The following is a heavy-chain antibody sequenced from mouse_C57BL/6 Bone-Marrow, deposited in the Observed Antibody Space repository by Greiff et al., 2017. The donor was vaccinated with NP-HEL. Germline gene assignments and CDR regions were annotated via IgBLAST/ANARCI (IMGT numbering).Heavy chain of an antibody. Sequence: VKLMESGAELVRPGTSVKLSCKASGYTFTSYWMHWVKQRPGQGLEWIGVIDPSDSYTNYNQKFKGKATLTVDTSSSTAYMQLSSLTSEDSAVYYCARGYYGPLFAYWGQGTLVTVSA. CDR1: GYTFTSYW. J-gene: IGHJ3*01. V-gene: IGHV1-59*01. CDR3: ARGYYGPLFAY. D-gene: IGHD1-1*01. CDR2: IDPSDSYT.